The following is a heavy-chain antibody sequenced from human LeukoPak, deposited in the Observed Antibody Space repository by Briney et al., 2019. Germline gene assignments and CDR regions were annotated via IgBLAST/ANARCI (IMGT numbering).Heavy chain of an antibody. CDR1: GYSFTSYW. V-gene: IGHV5-51*01. CDR2: IYPGDSDT. D-gene: IGHD3-22*01. CDR3: ARHLDDSSGYYYRTMYYFDY. J-gene: IGHJ4*02. Sequence: PGESLKISCKGSGYSFTSYWIGWVRQMPGKGLEWMGIIYPGDSDTRYSPSFQGQVTISADKSISTAYLQWSSLEASDTAMYYCARHLDDSSGYYYRTMYYFDYWGQGTLVTVSS.